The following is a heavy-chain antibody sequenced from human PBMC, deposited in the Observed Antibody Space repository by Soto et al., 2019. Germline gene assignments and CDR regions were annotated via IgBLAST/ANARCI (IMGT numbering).Heavy chain of an antibody. CDR3: ARERTRGFDP. J-gene: IGHJ5*02. V-gene: IGHV1-8*01. CDR1: GYTFTSYD. Sequence: ASVKVSCKASGYTFTSYDINWVRQATGQGLEWMGWMNPNSGNTAYAQKFLGRVTMTKNTSISTAYMELSSLRSEDTAVYYCARERTRGFDPWGQGTLVTVSS. CDR2: MNPNSGNT.